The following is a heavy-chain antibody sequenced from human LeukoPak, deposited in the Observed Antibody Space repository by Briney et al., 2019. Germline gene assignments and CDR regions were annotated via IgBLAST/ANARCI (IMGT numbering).Heavy chain of an antibody. Sequence: GASVKVSCKASGYTFTGYYMHWERQAPGQGLERMGRINPNSGGTNYAQKFQGRVTMTRDTSISTAYMELSRLRSDDTAVYYCARAPYYYDSSGSTLGYWGQGTLVTVSS. CDR3: ARAPYYYDSSGSTLGY. CDR2: INPNSGGT. CDR1: GYTFTGYY. V-gene: IGHV1-2*06. D-gene: IGHD3-22*01. J-gene: IGHJ4*02.